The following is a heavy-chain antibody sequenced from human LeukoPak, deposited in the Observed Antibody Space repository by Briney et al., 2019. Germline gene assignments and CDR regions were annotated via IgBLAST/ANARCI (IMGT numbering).Heavy chain of an antibody. CDR1: GGSISSSSHY. J-gene: IGHJ6*02. Sequence: SETLSLTCTVSGGSISSSSHYWAWIRQPPGKGLEWIASISYSVTTYYNPSLKSRVTISVDTSKNQFSLKLSSVTAADTAVYYCARGFYDILTGYTYGMDVWGQGTTVTVSS. CDR2: ISYSVTT. D-gene: IGHD3-9*01. V-gene: IGHV4-39*07. CDR3: ARGFYDILTGYTYGMDV.